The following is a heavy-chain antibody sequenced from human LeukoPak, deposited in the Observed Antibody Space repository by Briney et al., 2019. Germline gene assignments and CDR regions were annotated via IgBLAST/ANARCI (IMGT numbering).Heavy chain of an antibody. V-gene: IGHV1-69*04. Sequence: ASVKVSCKASGGTFSSYAISWVRQAPGQGLEWMGRIIPILGIANYAQKFQGRVTITADKSTSTAYMELSSLRSEDTAVYYCASTVTMIVRGYFDYWGQGTLVTVSS. CDR1: GGTFSSYA. CDR2: IIPILGIA. CDR3: ASTVTMIVRGYFDY. D-gene: IGHD3-22*01. J-gene: IGHJ4*02.